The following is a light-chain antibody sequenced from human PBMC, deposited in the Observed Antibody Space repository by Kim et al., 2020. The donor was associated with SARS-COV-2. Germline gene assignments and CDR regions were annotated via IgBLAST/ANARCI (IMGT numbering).Light chain of an antibody. J-gene: IGKJ4*01. CDR1: QSISSY. V-gene: IGKV1-39*01. Sequence: DIHMTHSLSSLSASVGDRVTIKCRASQSISSYLNWYQQKPGKAPKLLIYAASSLQSGVPSRFSGSGSGTDFTLTISSLQPEDFATYYCQQSYSTPLTFGGGTKVDIK. CDR3: QQSYSTPLT. CDR2: AAS.